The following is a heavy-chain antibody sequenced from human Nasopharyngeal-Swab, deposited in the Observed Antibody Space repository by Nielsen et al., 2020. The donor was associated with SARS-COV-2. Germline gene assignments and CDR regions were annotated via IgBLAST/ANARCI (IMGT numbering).Heavy chain of an antibody. V-gene: IGHV4-34*01. J-gene: IGHJ4*02. CDR2: INHSGST. CDR3: ARSKKAPFGY. Sequence: WIRQPPGKGLEWIGEINHSGSTNYNPSLKSRVTISVDTSKNQFSLKLSSVTAADTAVYYCARSKKAPFGYWGQGTLVTVSS.